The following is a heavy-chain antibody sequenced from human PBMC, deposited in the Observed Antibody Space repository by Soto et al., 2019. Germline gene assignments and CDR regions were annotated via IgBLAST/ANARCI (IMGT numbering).Heavy chain of an antibody. V-gene: IGHV4-31*03. D-gene: IGHD5-12*01. CDR2: IYYSGST. Sequence: KTSETLSLTCTVSGGSISSGGYYWSWIRQHPGKGLEWIGYIYYSGSTYYNPSLKSRVTISVDTSKNQFSLKLSSVTAADTAVYYCARVTSRNIVATTRVDYWGQGTLVTVSS. CDR1: GGSISSGGYY. J-gene: IGHJ4*02. CDR3: ARVTSRNIVATTRVDY.